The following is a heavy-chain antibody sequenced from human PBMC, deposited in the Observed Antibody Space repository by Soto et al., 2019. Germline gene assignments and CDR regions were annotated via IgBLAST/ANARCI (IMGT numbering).Heavy chain of an antibody. Sequence: PGESLKISCAASGFIFSDYSMDWVRQAPGKGLEWVASISSTSTYISYADSVRGRVTISRDNAKNSLYLQMNSLTAEDTAVYYCARDGRGSSFIFYFDYWGQGTLVTVSS. D-gene: IGHD1-26*01. CDR3: ARDGRGSSFIFYFDY. CDR2: ISSTSTYI. CDR1: GFIFSDYS. J-gene: IGHJ4*02. V-gene: IGHV3-21*01.